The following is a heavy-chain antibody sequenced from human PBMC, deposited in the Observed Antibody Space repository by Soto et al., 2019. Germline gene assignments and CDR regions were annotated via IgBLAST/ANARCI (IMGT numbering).Heavy chain of an antibody. CDR3: ARVIAAAADFDY. V-gene: IGHV1-18*01. J-gene: IGHJ4*02. CDR2: ISAYNGNT. D-gene: IGHD6-13*01. Sequence: QVQLVQSGAEVKKPGASVKVSCKASGYTFTSYGISWVRQAPGQGLEWMAWISAYNGNTNYAQKLQGRVTMTTDTSTSLAYMEPRSLRSDDTAVYDCARVIAAAADFDYWGQGTLVTVSS. CDR1: GYTFTSYG.